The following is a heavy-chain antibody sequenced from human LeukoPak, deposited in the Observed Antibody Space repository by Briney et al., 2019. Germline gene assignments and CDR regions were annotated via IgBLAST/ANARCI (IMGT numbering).Heavy chain of an antibody. Sequence: GGSLRLSCAASGFTFSSYWMSWVRQAPGKGLEWVANIKQDGSEKYYVDSVKGRFTISRDNAKNSLYLQMNSLRAEDTAMYYCAKRSLWFGELSWFDPWGQGTLVTVSS. CDR1: GFTFSSYW. J-gene: IGHJ5*02. CDR3: AKRSLWFGELSWFDP. D-gene: IGHD3-10*01. CDR2: IKQDGSEK. V-gene: IGHV3-7*03.